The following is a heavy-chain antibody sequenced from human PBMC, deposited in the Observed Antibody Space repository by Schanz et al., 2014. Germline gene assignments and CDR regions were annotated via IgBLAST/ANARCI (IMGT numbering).Heavy chain of an antibody. CDR2: INPNSGDT. CDR1: GYTFTSYG. J-gene: IGHJ3*02. Sequence: QVQLVQSGAEVKKPGASVKVSCKASGYTFTSYGINWVRQAPGQGLEWMGWINPNSGDTNYAQKFQGWVTMTRDTSISTAYMELRSLRSDDTALYYCTRGGYSYALSAFDIWGQGTMXTVSS. D-gene: IGHD5-18*01. V-gene: IGHV1-18*01. CDR3: TRGGYSYALSAFDI.